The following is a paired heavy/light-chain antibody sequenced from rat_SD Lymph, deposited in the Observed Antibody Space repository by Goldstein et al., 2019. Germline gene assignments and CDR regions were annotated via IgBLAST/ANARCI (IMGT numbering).Light chain of an antibody. CDR1: QNINNY. V-gene: IGKV15S2*01. CDR3: YQYNNGLT. J-gene: IGKJ5*01. CDR2: KTN. Sequence: IQLTQSPSLLSASVGDRVTLSCKGSQNINNYLAWYQQKLGEAPKLLIYKTNSLQTGIPSRFSGSGSGTDYTLTISSLHSEDLATYYCYQYNNGLTFGSGTKLEIK.
Heavy chain of an antibody. Sequence: EVQLVESGGGLVQPGRSLKLSCAASGFTFSSFPMAWVRQAPKKGLEWVASISSGGGGTYYPDSVKGRFTISRDNAKSTLYLQMDSLRSEDTASYYCARPNNNYGYYFDYWGQGVMVTVSS. J-gene: IGHJ2*01. CDR3: ARPNNNYGYYFDY. CDR2: ISSGGGGT. CDR1: GFTFSSFP. V-gene: IGHV5-25*01. D-gene: IGHD1-10*01.